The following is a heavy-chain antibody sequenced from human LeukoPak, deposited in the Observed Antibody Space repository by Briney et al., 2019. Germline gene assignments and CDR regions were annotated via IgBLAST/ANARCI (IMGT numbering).Heavy chain of an antibody. CDR1: GFTFSSYG. J-gene: IGHJ6*02. CDR3: ARESIVVPAAIHQGRDYYYYGMDV. Sequence: GRSLRLSCAASGFTFSSYGMHWVRQAPGKGLAGVAVIWYDGSNKYYADSVKGRFTISRDNSKNTPYLQMNSLRAEDTAVYYCARESIVVPAAIHQGRDYYYYGMDVWGQGTTVTVSS. V-gene: IGHV3-33*01. CDR2: IWYDGSNK. D-gene: IGHD2-2*02.